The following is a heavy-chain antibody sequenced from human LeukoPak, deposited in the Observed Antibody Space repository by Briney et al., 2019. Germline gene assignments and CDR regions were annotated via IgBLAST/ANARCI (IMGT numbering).Heavy chain of an antibody. CDR3: ASEPVGGNSLDF. V-gene: IGHV1-8*01. CDR1: GFTLTNYD. CDR2: MNPINGNT. J-gene: IGHJ4*02. D-gene: IGHD1-26*01. Sequence: ASVKVSCKASGFTLTNYDINWVRQAPGQGLEWMGWMNPINGNTGYAQKFQGRVTMTRNNAITTAYLELSSLRSEDTAIYYCASEPVGGNSLDFWGQGTLVTVSS.